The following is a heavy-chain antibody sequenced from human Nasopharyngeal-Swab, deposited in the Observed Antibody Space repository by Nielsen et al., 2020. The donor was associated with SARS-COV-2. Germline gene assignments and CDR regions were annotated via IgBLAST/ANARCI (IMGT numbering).Heavy chain of an antibody. V-gene: IGHV3-33*01. D-gene: IGHD6-6*01. CDR3: ARRWSIAARPGWYFDL. CDR2: IWYDGSNK. J-gene: IGHJ2*01. Sequence: GGSLRLSCAASGFTFSSYGMHWVRQAPGKGLEWVAVIWYDGSNKYYADSVKGRFTISRDNSKNTLYLQMNSLRAEDTAVYYCARRWSIAARPGWYFDLWGRGTLVTVSS. CDR1: GFTFSSYG.